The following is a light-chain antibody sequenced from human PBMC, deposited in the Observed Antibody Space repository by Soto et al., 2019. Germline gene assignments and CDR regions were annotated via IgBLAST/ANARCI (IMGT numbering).Light chain of an antibody. CDR2: RNN. CDR1: SSNIGSNY. J-gene: IGLJ2*01. CDR3: AAWDDSLSVV. Sequence: HSVLTQPPSASGTPGQRVTISCSGSSSNIGSNYVYWYQQLPGTAPKLLIYRNNQRPSGVPDRFSGSKSGTSASLAISGLRSEDEADYYCAAWDDSLSVVFGGGTKVTVL. V-gene: IGLV1-47*01.